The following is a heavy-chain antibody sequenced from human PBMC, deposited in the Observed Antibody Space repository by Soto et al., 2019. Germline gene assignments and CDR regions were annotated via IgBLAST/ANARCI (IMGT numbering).Heavy chain of an antibody. V-gene: IGHV4-59*01. Sequence: SETLPLTCTVSCGSISSYYWSWIRQPPGKGLEWIGYIYYSGSTNYNPSLKSRVTISVDTSKDQFSLKLSSVTAADTAVYYCSSSGWFGNWFDPWGQGTLVTVSS. CDR2: IYYSGST. D-gene: IGHD6-19*01. CDR1: CGSISSYY. J-gene: IGHJ5*02. CDR3: SSSGWFGNWFDP.